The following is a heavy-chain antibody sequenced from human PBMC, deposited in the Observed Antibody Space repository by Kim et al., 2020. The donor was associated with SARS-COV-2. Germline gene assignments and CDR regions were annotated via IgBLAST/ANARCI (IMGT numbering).Heavy chain of an antibody. CDR2: KYHSGSS. V-gene: IGHV4-59*13. CDR3: ARVYGNNGLDY. Sequence: SETLSLTCTVSGASITSYYWSWVRQAPGKGLEWIGNKYHSGSSNYNPSLKSRVAISIDTSRKQFTLRLSSVTATDTAVYYCARVYGNNGLDYWGQGALGT. CDR1: GASITSYY. J-gene: IGHJ4*02. D-gene: IGHD3-10*01.